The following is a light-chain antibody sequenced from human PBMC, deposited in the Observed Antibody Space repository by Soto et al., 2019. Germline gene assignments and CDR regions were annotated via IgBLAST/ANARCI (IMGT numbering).Light chain of an antibody. J-gene: IGKJ1*01. CDR3: QQNNDWPRT. CDR1: QSVSSN. CDR2: GAS. Sequence: EIVMTQSPATLSVCPGERATLSCRASQSVSSNLAWYQQTPGQAPRLLIYGASTRATGIPARFSGSGSGTEFTLTISSLQSEDFAVYYCQQNNDWPRTFGQGTKVDIK. V-gene: IGKV3-15*01.